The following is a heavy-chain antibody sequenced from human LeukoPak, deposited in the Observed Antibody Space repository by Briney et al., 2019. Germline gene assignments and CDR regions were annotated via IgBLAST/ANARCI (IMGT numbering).Heavy chain of an antibody. Sequence: SETLSLTCTVSGSPISSGHYWGWIRQPPGKGLEWIGSIYDSGSTYYNPSLKTRVTISVDTSKNQLSLKLSSVTAADTAVYYCAREVGAVAGRSRDYWGQGALVTVSS. CDR3: AREVGAVAGRSRDY. CDR1: GSPISSGHY. V-gene: IGHV4-38-2*02. CDR2: IYDSGST. D-gene: IGHD6-19*01. J-gene: IGHJ4*02.